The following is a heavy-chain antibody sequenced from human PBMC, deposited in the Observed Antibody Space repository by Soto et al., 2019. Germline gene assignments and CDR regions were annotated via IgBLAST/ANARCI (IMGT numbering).Heavy chain of an antibody. J-gene: IGHJ3*02. Sequence: WGSLRLSCAASGFTVSSNYMSWVRQAPGKGLEWVSVIYSGGSTYYADSVKGRFTISRDNSKNTLYLQMNSLRAEDTAVYYCARVGLRLGELNAFDIWGQGTMVTVSS. CDR3: ARVGLRLGELNAFDI. V-gene: IGHV3-66*01. D-gene: IGHD3-16*01. CDR1: GFTVSSNY. CDR2: IYSGGST.